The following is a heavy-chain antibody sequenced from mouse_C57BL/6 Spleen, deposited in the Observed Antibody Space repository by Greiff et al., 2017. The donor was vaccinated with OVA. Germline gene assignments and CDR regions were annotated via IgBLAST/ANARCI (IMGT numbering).Heavy chain of an antibody. J-gene: IGHJ3*01. D-gene: IGHD2-2*01. CDR2: INPGSGGT. CDR3: AREEGYDKGFAD. CDR1: GYAFTNYL. V-gene: IGHV1-54*01. Sequence: QVQLQQSGAELVRPGTSVKVSCKASGYAFTNYLIEWVKQRPGQGLEWIGVINPGSGGTNYNEKFKGKATLTADKSSSTAYLQLSSLTSEDSAVYFCAREEGYDKGFADWGKGTLVTVSA.